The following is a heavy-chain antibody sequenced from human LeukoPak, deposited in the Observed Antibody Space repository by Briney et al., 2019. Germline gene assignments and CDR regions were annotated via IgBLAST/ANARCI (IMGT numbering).Heavy chain of an antibody. J-gene: IGHJ3*02. CDR2: IYYSGST. Sequence: SETLSLTCTVSGGSASSGSYYWSWIRQPPGQGLEWIGYIYYSGSTNYNPSLKSRVTISVDTSKNQFSLKLSSVTAADTAVYYCAREYSGYDDDAFDIWGQGTMVTVSS. D-gene: IGHD5-12*01. V-gene: IGHV4-61*01. CDR3: AREYSGYDDDAFDI. CDR1: GGSASSGSYY.